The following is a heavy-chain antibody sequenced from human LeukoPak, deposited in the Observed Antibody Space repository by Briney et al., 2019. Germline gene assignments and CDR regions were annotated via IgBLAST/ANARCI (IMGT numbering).Heavy chain of an antibody. Sequence: PGGSLRLSCAASGFTLSDYWMHWVRQAPGNGLVWVSRMNSDGSRIIYADSVKGRFTISRDNAKNTVYLQMNSLRADDTAVYFCARAPQIGFSGFDKNYWGQETLVTVSS. V-gene: IGHV3-74*01. CDR3: ARAPQIGFSGFDKNY. CDR2: MNSDGSRI. D-gene: IGHD5-12*01. J-gene: IGHJ4*02. CDR1: GFTLSDYW.